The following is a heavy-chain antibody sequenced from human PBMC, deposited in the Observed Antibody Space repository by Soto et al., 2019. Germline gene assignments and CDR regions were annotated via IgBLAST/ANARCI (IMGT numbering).Heavy chain of an antibody. V-gene: IGHV1-69*08. D-gene: IGHD6-13*01. CDR1: GGTFSSYT. J-gene: IGHJ6*02. CDR2: IIPILGIA. Sequence: QVQLVQSGAEVKKPGSSVKVSCKASGGTFSSYTISWVRQAPGQGLEWMGRIIPILGIANYAQKFQGRVTITADKSTSTAYMELSSLRSEDTAVYYCAREGAAAAGGTVYYYGMDVWGQGTTVTVSS. CDR3: AREGAAAAGGTVYYYGMDV.